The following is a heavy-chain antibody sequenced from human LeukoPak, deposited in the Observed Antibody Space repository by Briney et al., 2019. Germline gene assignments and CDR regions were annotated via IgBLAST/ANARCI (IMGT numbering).Heavy chain of an antibody. J-gene: IGHJ4*02. CDR2: ITVSSDTI. CDR3: SSESGY. V-gene: IGHV3-48*02. CDR1: GFTLRDYS. Sequence: GGSLRLSCAASGFTLRDYSMNRVRPAPGKGLEWVSWITVSSDTIFYADSVKGRFTISRDNAKNSLYLQMSSLRDEDTAMYYCSSESGYWGQGTLVIVSS. D-gene: IGHD3-22*01.